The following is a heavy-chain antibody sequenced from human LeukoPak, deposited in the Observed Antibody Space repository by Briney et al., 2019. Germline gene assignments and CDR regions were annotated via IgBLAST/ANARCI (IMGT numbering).Heavy chain of an antibody. Sequence: PSETLSLTCAVSGYSISSGYYWGWIRQPPGKGLEWIGSIYHSGSTYYNPSLKSRVTISVDTSKNQFSLKLSYVTAADTAVYYCARRVYGYYGSGSYFWFDYWGQGTLVTVSS. D-gene: IGHD3-10*01. V-gene: IGHV4-38-2*01. CDR3: ARRVYGYYGSGSYFWFDY. CDR2: IYHSGST. CDR1: GYSISSGYY. J-gene: IGHJ4*02.